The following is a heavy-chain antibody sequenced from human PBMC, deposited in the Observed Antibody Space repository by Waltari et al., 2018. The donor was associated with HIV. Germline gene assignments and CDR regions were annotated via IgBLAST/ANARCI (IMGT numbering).Heavy chain of an antibody. CDR1: GFPFSNSG. V-gene: IGHV3-30*18. CDR3: VKDRGTFTMINEY. Sequence: QVQLVESGGGVVQPVRSLRLSCAASGFPFSNSGMHWVRQAPGKGLEWVAVISYDGNNKNYADSVKGRFTISRDNSKNTLYLQMNSLRADDTALYYCVKDRGTFTMINEYWGQGTLVTVSS. D-gene: IGHD3-22*01. J-gene: IGHJ4*02. CDR2: ISYDGNNK.